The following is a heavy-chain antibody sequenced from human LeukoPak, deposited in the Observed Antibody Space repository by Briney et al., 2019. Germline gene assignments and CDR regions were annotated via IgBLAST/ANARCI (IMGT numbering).Heavy chain of an antibody. CDR3: ARDGEYSYGGFDP. J-gene: IGHJ5*02. V-gene: IGHV4-30-4*01. Sequence: PSETLSLTCTVSGGSISSGDYCWSWIRQPPGKGLEWIGYIYYSGSTYYNPSLKSRVTISVDTSKNQFSLKLSSVTAADTAVYYCARDGEYSYGGFDPWGQGTLVTVSS. CDR2: IYYSGST. D-gene: IGHD5-18*01. CDR1: GGSISSGDYC.